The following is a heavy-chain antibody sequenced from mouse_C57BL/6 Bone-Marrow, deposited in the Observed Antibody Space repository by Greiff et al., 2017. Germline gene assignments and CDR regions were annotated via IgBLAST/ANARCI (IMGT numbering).Heavy chain of an antibody. V-gene: IGHV1-64*01. CDR2: IHPNSGST. J-gene: IGHJ3*01. D-gene: IGHD1-1*01. CDR1: GYTFTSYW. CDR3: ARGAYGSSSFAY. Sequence: QVQLQQPGAELVKPGASVKLSCKASGYTFTSYWMHWVKQRPGQGLEWIGMIHPNSGSTNYNEKFKSKATLTVDKSSSTAYMQPSSLTSEDSAVYYCARGAYGSSSFAYWGQGTLVTVSA.